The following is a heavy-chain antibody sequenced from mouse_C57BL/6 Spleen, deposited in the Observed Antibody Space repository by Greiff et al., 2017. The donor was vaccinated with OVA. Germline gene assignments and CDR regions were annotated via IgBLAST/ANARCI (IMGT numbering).Heavy chain of an antibody. J-gene: IGHJ2*01. CDR2: INPSNGGT. CDR1: GYTFTSYW. CDR3: ARGGSSYVYFDY. Sequence: VKLQQPGTELVKPGASVKLSCKASGYTFTSYWMHWVKQRPGQGLEWIGNINPSNGGTNYNEKFKSKATLTVDKSSSTAYMQLSSLTSEDSAVYYCARGGSSYVYFDYWGQGTTLTVSS. V-gene: IGHV1-53*01. D-gene: IGHD1-1*01.